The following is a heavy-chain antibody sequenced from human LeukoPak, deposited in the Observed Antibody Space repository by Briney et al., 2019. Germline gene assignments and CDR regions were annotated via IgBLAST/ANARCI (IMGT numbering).Heavy chain of an antibody. CDR3: ARYCPSSCNAVDTLDI. V-gene: IGHV1-2*02. D-gene: IGHD2-15*01. J-gene: IGHJ3*02. Sequence: ASVSVSCKASGYTFTDYYLHWVRQAPGQGLEWMGWLNPNSGVTNYAQKSQGRVTITRDTSITTAYMGLSTLRSDDTAVYYCARYCPSSCNAVDTLDIWGPGT. CDR2: LNPNSGVT. CDR1: GYTFTDYY.